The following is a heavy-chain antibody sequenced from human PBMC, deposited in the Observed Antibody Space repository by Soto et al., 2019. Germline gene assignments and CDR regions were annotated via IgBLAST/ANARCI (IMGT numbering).Heavy chain of an antibody. CDR3: AKDPEYSSSSSLFDY. J-gene: IGHJ4*02. CDR2: ISWNSGTI. CDR1: GFTFDDYA. V-gene: IGHV3-9*01. D-gene: IGHD6-6*01. Sequence: DVQLVESGGGLVQPGRSLRLSCVASGFTFDDYAMHWVRQAPGKGLEWVSGISWNSGTIGYADSVKGRFTISRDNAKNSLYLQMNSLRPEDTALYYCAKDPEYSSSSSLFDYWGQGTLVTVSS.